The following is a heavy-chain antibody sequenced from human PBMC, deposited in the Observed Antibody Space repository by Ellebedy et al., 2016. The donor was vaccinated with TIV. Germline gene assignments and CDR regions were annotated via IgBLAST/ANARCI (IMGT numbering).Heavy chain of an antibody. Sequence: GESLKISCAASGFLFSDYSMNWVRQAPGKGLEWVSYISKTSSTIYYADSVRGRFTISRDNAENSLYLEMSSLRDYDTAIYYCARATRSFDFWGQGALVTVSS. CDR2: ISKTSSTI. J-gene: IGHJ4*02. CDR3: ARATRSFDF. V-gene: IGHV3-48*02. CDR1: GFLFSDYS.